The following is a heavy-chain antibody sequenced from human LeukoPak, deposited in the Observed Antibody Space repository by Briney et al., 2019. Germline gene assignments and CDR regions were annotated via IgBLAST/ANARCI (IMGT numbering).Heavy chain of an antibody. J-gene: IGHJ4*02. V-gene: IGHV3-23*01. D-gene: IGHD5-12*01. CDR1: GFTFSSYA. Sequence: GGSLRLSCAASGFTFSSYAMSWVRQAPGKGLEWVSAISGSGGTTYYADSVKGRFTISRDNSKNTLYLQMNSLRAEDTAVYHCAKSTTDSAYGQFYFDYWGQGTLVTVSS. CDR3: AKSTTDSAYGQFYFDY. CDR2: ISGSGGTT.